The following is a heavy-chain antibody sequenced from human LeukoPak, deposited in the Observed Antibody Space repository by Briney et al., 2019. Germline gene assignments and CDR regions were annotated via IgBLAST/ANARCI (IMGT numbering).Heavy chain of an antibody. D-gene: IGHD4-23*01. CDR1: GYTFTRCY. J-gene: IGHJ5*02. CDR3: ARDPTNSRNWFDP. Sequence: ASVKVSCKASGYTFTRCYIHWVRQAPGQGLEWMGIINPSGGSTNHAQKFQGRVTMTRDTSTSTVYMELSSLRSEDTAIYYCARDPTNSRNWFDPWGQGTLVTVSS. CDR2: INPSGGST. V-gene: IGHV1-46*01.